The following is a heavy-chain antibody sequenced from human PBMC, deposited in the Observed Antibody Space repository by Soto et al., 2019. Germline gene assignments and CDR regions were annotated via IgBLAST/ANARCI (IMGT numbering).Heavy chain of an antibody. J-gene: IGHJ4*02. CDR1: VFTFNRYS. CDR3: AREADFASSGYVLDY. CDR2: VTSSSSSM. D-gene: IGHD3-22*01. Sequence: GGPLRASCAASVFTFNRYSMNWVRQAPGKGLEWVSSVTSSSSSMLYADSVKGRFTISRDDAKDSLFLQMNSLRADDTAVYYCAREADFASSGYVLDYWGQGTLVTVSS. V-gene: IGHV3-21*01.